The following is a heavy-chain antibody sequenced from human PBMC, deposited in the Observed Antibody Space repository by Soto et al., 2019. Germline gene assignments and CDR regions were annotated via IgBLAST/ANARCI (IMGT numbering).Heavy chain of an antibody. Sequence: QVQLVESGGGVVQPGRSLRLSCAASGFTFSSYAMHWVRQAPGKGLEWVAVISYDGSNKYYADSVKGRFTISRDNYKNTLYLQMNSLRAEDTAVYYCARGFGLYYYYYGIDVWGQGTTVTVSS. D-gene: IGHD3-10*01. CDR3: ARGFGLYYYYYGIDV. V-gene: IGHV3-30-3*01. J-gene: IGHJ6*02. CDR2: ISYDGSNK. CDR1: GFTFSSYA.